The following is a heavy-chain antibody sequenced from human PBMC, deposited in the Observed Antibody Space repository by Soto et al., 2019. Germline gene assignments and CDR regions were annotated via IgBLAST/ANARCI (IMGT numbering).Heavy chain of an antibody. CDR3: ERQVNYDFWSGSGYFDY. V-gene: IGHV4-39*01. J-gene: IGHJ4*02. D-gene: IGHD3-3*01. Sequence: SETLSLTCSVSDGSISSSNYYWVWIRQPPDKGLEWIGSIYYSGSTDYNPSLQSRLTISVDTSRSHFSLKLSSVTAADTAVYYCERQVNYDFWSGSGYFDYWGQGTLVTVSS. CDR2: IYYSGST. CDR1: DGSISSSNYY.